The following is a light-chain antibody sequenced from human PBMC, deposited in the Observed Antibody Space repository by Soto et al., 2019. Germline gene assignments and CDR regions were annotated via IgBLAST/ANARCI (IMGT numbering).Light chain of an antibody. CDR2: GAS. Sequence: EILMTQCPATLSVSPGERATLSCRASQSVNSNLAWYQQKPGQAPRLLIYGASTRATGIPARFSGSGSETEFTLTISSLQSEDFAVYYCQQYNNWPPYTFGQGTKVDIK. J-gene: IGKJ2*01. CDR3: QQYNNWPPYT. V-gene: IGKV3-15*01. CDR1: QSVNSN.